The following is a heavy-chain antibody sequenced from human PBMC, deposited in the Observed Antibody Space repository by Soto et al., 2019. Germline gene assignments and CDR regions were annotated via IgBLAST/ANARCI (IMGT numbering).Heavy chain of an antibody. Sequence: QVQLQESGPGLVKPSQTLSLTCTVSGGSISSGGYYWSWIRQHPGKGLEWIGYIYYSGSTYYNPSLKSRVTISVDTSKNQFSLKLSSVTAADTAVYYCARSFYDSSGYYIGPYFDYWGQGTLVTVSS. D-gene: IGHD3-22*01. V-gene: IGHV4-31*03. CDR3: ARSFYDSSGYYIGPYFDY. CDR1: GGSISSGGYY. J-gene: IGHJ4*02. CDR2: IYYSGST.